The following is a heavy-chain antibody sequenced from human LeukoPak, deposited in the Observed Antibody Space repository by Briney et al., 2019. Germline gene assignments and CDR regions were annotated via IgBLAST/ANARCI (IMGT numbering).Heavy chain of an antibody. CDR1: GFTFSSYS. V-gene: IGHV3-30*18. D-gene: IGHD3-22*01. CDR2: ISYDGSNK. CDR3: AKDRDYDSSGYFDY. J-gene: IGHJ4*02. Sequence: PGGSLRLSCAASGFTFSSYSMNWVRQAPGKGLEWVAVISYDGSNKYYADSVKGRFTISRDNSKNTLYLQMNSLRAEDTAVYYCAKDRDYDSSGYFDYWGQGTLVTVSS.